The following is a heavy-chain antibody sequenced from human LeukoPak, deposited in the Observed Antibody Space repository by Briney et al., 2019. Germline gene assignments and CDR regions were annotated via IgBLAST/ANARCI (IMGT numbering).Heavy chain of an antibody. CDR2: ISGSGGST. J-gene: IGHJ4*02. D-gene: IGHD2-2*01. V-gene: IGHV3-23*01. CDR3: AKYCSSTSGHLYYFDY. Sequence: GGSLRLSCAASGFTFSSYAMSWVRQAPGKGLEWVSAISGSGGSTYYADSVKGRFTTSRDNSKNTLYLQMNSLRAEDTAVYYCAKYCSSTSGHLYYFDYWGQGTLVTVSS. CDR1: GFTFSSYA.